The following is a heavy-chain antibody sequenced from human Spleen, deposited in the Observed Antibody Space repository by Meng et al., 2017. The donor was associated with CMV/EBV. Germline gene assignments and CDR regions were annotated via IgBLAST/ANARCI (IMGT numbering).Heavy chain of an antibody. D-gene: IGHD6-13*01. CDR2: INHSGST. J-gene: IGHJ1*01. Sequence: SRTCAVYGGTFSGYYWSWIRQPPGKGLEWIGEINHSGSTNYNPSLKSRVTISVDTSKNQFSLKLSSVTAADTAVYYCARDAAAGLEHWGQGTLVTVSS. CDR3: ARDAAAGLEH. CDR1: GGTFSGYY. V-gene: IGHV4-34*01.